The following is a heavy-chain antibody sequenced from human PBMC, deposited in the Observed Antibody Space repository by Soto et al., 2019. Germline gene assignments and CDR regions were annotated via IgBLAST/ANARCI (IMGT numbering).Heavy chain of an antibody. Sequence: QLQLQESGPGLVKPSETLSLTCTSSGGSISSNTDYWGWIRQPPGKGLEWIGSIYYSGSTYYNPSLKSRVTISVDPSKNQFSLNLSSVTAADTAVYYCARHSSGYFGSGKYSNVWWFDPWGQGTLVTVSS. CDR1: GGSISSNTDY. D-gene: IGHD3-10*01. J-gene: IGHJ5*02. CDR2: IYYSGST. CDR3: ARHSSGYFGSGKYSNVWWFDP. V-gene: IGHV4-39*01.